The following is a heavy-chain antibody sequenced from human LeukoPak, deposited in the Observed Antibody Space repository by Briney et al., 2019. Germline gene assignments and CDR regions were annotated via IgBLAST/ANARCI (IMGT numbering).Heavy chain of an antibody. V-gene: IGHV4-39*01. CDR2: VSFFGNS. CDR1: GGSIRSSRYY. Sequence: SETLSLTCTVSGGSIRSSRYYWGWIRQSPGKRLEWIGSVSFFGNSYYRSSLLSRLTISIDRSKTQISLNLTSVTAADTAAYYCATHGEGSYFESWGQGTLVTVSS. J-gene: IGHJ4*02. D-gene: IGHD3-10*01. CDR3: ATHGEGSYFES.